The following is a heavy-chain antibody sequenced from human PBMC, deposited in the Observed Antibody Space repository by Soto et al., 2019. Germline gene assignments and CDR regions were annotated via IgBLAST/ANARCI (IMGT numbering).Heavy chain of an antibody. J-gene: IGHJ4*02. D-gene: IGHD6-19*01. Sequence: QVQLGESGGGVVQPGRSLRLSCAASGFTFSSYGMNWVRQAPGKGLEWVAVIWFDGSNKYYADSVRGRFTISRDNSKNTVWLQMDSLRAEDTAVYYCARESGGRQLDYWGQGTLVTVSA. CDR2: IWFDGSNK. V-gene: IGHV3-33*01. CDR3: ARESGGRQLDY. CDR1: GFTFSSYG.